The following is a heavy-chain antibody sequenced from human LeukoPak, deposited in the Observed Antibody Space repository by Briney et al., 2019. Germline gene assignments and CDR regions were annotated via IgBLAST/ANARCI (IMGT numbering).Heavy chain of an antibody. V-gene: IGHV4-34*01. CDR1: GGSFSGYY. J-gene: IGHJ5*02. CDR3: ARGLRYCSSTSCLAWFDP. CDR2: INHSGST. Sequence: SETLSLTCALYGGSFSGYYWSWIRQPLGKGLEWIGEINHSGSTNYNPSLKSRVTISVDTSKNQFSLKLSSVTAADTAVYYCARGLRYCSSTSCLAWFDPWGQGTLVTVSS. D-gene: IGHD2-2*01.